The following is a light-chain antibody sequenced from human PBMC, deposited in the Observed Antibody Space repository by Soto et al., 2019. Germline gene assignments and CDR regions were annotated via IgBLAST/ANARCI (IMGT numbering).Light chain of an antibody. CDR3: QQYNDWPYT. Sequence: EIVLTQSPATLSVSPGGRATLSCRARQSVSDNLAWYQQRPGQAPRLLIHGASTRATGIPARFSGSGYGREFTLTISSLQSEDVAVYYCQQYNDWPYTFGQGTKVDIK. J-gene: IGKJ2*01. CDR1: QSVSDN. CDR2: GAS. V-gene: IGKV3-15*01.